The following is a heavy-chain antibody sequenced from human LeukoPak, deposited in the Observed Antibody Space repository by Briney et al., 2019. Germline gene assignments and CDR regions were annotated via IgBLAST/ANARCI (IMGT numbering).Heavy chain of an antibody. CDR2: IYYSGST. CDR3: ARQSRFGELFHWFDP. J-gene: IGHJ5*02. CDR1: GGSISSGDYY. Sequence: PSQTLSLTCTVSGGSISSGDYYWSWIRQPPGKGPEWIGYIYYSGSTYYNPSLKSRVTISVDTSKNQFSLKLSSVTAADTAVYYCARQSRFGELFHWFDPWGQGTLVTVSS. D-gene: IGHD3-10*01. V-gene: IGHV4-30-4*01.